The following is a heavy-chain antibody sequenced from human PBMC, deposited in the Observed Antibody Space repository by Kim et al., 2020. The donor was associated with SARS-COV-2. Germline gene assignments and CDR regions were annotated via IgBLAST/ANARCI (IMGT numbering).Heavy chain of an antibody. J-gene: IGHJ5*02. CDR3: ARGAMTSGWS. D-gene: IGHD6-19*01. Sequence: HYNPSLKSRVTMSVDTAKNQLSLTLSSVTAADTAVYFCARGAMTSGWSWGQGTLVTVAS. V-gene: IGHV4-59*09.